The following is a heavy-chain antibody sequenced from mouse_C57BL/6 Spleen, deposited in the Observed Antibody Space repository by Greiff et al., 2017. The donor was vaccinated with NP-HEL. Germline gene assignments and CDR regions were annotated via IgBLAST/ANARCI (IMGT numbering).Heavy chain of an antibody. CDR3: RKRRELLWSRGGFAC. CDR2: IDPETGGT. J-gene: IGHJ3*01. V-gene: IGHV1-15*01. Sequence: VQLQQSGAELVRPGASVTLSCTASGYTFTDYEMHWVKQTPVHGLEWIGAIDPETGGTAYNQTFLGKAILTADKSSSTAYMELRSLTYEDSAVYCCRKRRELLWSRGGFACWGKGTLVTVSA. CDR1: GYTFTDYE. D-gene: IGHD2-1*01.